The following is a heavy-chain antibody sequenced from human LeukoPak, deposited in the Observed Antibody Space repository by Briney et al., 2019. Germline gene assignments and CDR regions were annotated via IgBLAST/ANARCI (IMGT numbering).Heavy chain of an antibody. CDR1: GGSFSGYY. CDR2: INDSGST. V-gene: IGHV4-34*01. CDR3: ARGSNYDSSGYFGGAYYYYYGMDV. J-gene: IGHJ6*02. D-gene: IGHD3-22*01. Sequence: SETLSLTCAVYGGSFSGYYWSWIRQPPGKGLEGVGEINDSGSTNYNPSLKSRVTISVDTSMNQFSLKLRSVTAADTAVYYCARGSNYDSSGYFGGAYYYYYGMDVWGQGTTVSVSS.